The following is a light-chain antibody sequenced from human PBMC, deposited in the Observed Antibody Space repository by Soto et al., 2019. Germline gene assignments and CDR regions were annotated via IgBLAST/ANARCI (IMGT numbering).Light chain of an antibody. CDR3: SSFRSSSTLYV. V-gene: IGLV2-14*01. CDR2: EVS. J-gene: IGLJ1*01. CDR1: SSDVGGYKY. Sequence: QSVLAQPASVSGSPGQSITISCTGTSSDVGGYKYVSWYQQHPGKAPKLMLYEVSNRPSGVSDRFSGSKSGNTASLTISGLQDEDEADYYCSSFRSSSTLYVFGTGNKVTVL.